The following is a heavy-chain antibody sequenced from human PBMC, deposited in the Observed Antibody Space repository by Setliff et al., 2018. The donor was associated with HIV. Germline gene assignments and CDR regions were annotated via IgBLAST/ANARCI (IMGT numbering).Heavy chain of an antibody. V-gene: IGHV4-31*03. CDR3: ARVGSVIQLTRVGMDV. J-gene: IGHJ6*02. D-gene: IGHD5-18*01. Sequence: PSETLSLTCSVSGGSISRVGYYWSWIRQHPGKGLEWIGYITYSGSTYYNPSLMSRVSISPDTSKNQFSLKLTSATAADTAVYYGARVGSVIQLTRVGMDVWCQGTTVTVSS. CDR1: GGSISRVGYY. CDR2: ITYSGST.